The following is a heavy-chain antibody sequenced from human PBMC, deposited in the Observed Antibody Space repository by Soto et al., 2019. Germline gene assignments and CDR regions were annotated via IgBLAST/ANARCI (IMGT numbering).Heavy chain of an antibody. Sequence: PSETLSLTCTVSGGSISRYDWIWIRQTPGNGLEWIGYIYYSGRTKYNPALKSRVTISVETSKNQFSLKLRSVTAADKAVYYCARDGQPGYCSGGSCYSGFDPWGEGTLVTGSS. D-gene: IGHD2-15*01. CDR1: GGSISRYD. V-gene: IGHV4-59*01. CDR2: IYYSGRT. CDR3: ARDGQPGYCSGGSCYSGFDP. J-gene: IGHJ5*02.